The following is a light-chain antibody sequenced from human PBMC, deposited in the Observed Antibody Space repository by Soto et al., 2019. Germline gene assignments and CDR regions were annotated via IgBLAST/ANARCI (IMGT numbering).Light chain of an antibody. CDR3: QKYNSYLWT. CDR2: DAS. V-gene: IGKV1-5*01. Sequence: DIQISQSRSTLSASVGDRVTITCRASQSFTRWLAWYQQKPGKAPKLLIYDASNLEVGAPSRFSGSGSGTEFTLTISSLQPDDFATYYCQKYNSYLWTFGQGTKVDIK. CDR1: QSFTRW. J-gene: IGKJ1*01.